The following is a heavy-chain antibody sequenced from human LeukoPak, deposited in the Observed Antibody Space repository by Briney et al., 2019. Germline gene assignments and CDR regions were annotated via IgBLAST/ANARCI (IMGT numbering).Heavy chain of an antibody. V-gene: IGHV1-69*13. Sequence: GASVKVSCKASGGTFSSYAISWVRQAPGQGLEWMGGIIPIFGTANYAQKFHGRVTITADESTSTAYMELSSLRSEDTAVYYCARDLYDFWSGSGYWGQGTLVTVSS. CDR3: ARDLYDFWSGSGY. D-gene: IGHD3-3*01. J-gene: IGHJ4*02. CDR1: GGTFSSYA. CDR2: IIPIFGTA.